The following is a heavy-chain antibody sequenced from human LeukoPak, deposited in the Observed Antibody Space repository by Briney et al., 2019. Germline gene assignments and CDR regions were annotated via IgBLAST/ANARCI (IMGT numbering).Heavy chain of an antibody. Sequence: GGSLRLSCVGSGFTFRSHAMSWVRQAPEKGLEFVSGIYENGGTTYYADSVKGRFSVSRDNSKNTLYLQMDSLRGEDTAVYYCAKDFRIGYSAHFDYWGQGALVTVSS. CDR3: AKDFRIGYSAHFDY. CDR1: GFTFRSHA. CDR2: IYENGGTT. J-gene: IGHJ4*02. D-gene: IGHD2-21*01. V-gene: IGHV3-23*01.